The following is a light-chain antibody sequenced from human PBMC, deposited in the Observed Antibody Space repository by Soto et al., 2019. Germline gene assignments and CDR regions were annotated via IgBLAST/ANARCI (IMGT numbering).Light chain of an antibody. J-gene: IGKJ2*01. V-gene: IGKV1-39*01. CDR3: QQSYTYVRT. CDR1: QSIDTH. Sequence: DIQMTQSPSSLSASVGDRVTITCRASQSIDTHLVWYQQKPATAPKILIYVASSLESGVPSRFSGSGFGTDFTLTINNLQPEDFATYYCQQSYTYVRTFGHGTKVQIK. CDR2: VAS.